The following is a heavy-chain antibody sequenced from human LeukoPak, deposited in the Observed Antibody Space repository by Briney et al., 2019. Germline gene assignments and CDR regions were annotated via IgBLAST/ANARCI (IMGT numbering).Heavy chain of an antibody. CDR2: IIPIFGTA. J-gene: IGHJ4*02. D-gene: IGHD2-21*02. CDR3: ARDQYHKIHSVMVTAPDY. V-gene: IGHV1-69*13. CDR1: GGTFSSYA. Sequence: ASVKVSCKASGGTFSSYAISWVRQAPGQGLEWMGGIIPIFGTANYAQKFQGRVTITADESTSTAYMELSSLRSEDTAVYYCARDQYHKIHSVMVTAPDYWGQGTLVIVSS.